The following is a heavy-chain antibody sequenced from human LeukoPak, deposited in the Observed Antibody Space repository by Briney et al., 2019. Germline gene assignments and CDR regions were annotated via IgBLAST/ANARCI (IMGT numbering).Heavy chain of an antibody. Sequence: ASVKVSCXASGYTFTSYGISWVRQAHGQGLEWMGWISAYNGNTNYAQKLQGRVTMTTDTSTSTAYMELRSLRSDDTAVYYCARDITIFESGFDPWGQGTLVTVSS. D-gene: IGHD3-3*01. J-gene: IGHJ5*02. V-gene: IGHV1-18*01. CDR3: ARDITIFESGFDP. CDR1: GYTFTSYG. CDR2: ISAYNGNT.